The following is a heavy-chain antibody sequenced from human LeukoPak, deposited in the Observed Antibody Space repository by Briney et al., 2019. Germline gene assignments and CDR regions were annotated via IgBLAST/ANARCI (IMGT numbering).Heavy chain of an antibody. CDR3: AKIGRRYDFWTGYYEEEVDYMDV. J-gene: IGHJ6*03. CDR2: VSGSAFST. CDR1: GFTFGSYG. D-gene: IGHD3-3*01. Sequence: GGSLRLSCAASGFTFGSYGMSWVRQAPGKGLEWVSAVSGSAFSTYYADSVKGWFTISRDNSKDTLYLQMNSLRAEDTAVYYCAKIGRRYDFWTGYYEEEVDYMDVWGKGTTVTVSS. V-gene: IGHV3-23*01.